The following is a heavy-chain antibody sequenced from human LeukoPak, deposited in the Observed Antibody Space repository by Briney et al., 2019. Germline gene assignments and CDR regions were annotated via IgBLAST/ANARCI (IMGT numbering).Heavy chain of an antibody. J-gene: IGHJ4*02. CDR1: GFTFSSYA. CDR3: AKSVITFGGLIGKFDS. Sequence: PGGSLRLSCAASGFTFSSYAMHWVRQAPGKGLEWVAVISYDGSNKYYADSVKGRFTISRDNSKNTLYLQMNSLRAEDTAVYYCAKSVITFGGLIGKFDSWGQGTLVTVSS. D-gene: IGHD3-16*02. V-gene: IGHV3-30-3*01. CDR2: ISYDGSNK.